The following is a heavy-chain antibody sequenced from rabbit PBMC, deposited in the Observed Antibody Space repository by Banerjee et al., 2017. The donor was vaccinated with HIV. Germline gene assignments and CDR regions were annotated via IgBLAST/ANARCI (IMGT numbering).Heavy chain of an antibody. CDR3: ARDYTYNNYYGFVL. D-gene: IGHD6-1*01. J-gene: IGHJ4*01. V-gene: IGHV1S45*01. Sequence: QEQLEESGGDLVKPGASLTLTCTASGFSFSSSYWICWVRQAPGKGLEWIACIYAGSSGSISYASWAKGRFTISKTSSTTVTLQMTSLTAADTATYFCARDYTYNNYYGFVLWGPGTLVTVS. CDR1: GFSFSSSYW. CDR2: IYAGSSGSI.